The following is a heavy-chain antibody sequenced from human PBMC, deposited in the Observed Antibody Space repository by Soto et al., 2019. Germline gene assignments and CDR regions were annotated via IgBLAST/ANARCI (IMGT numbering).Heavy chain of an antibody. CDR1: GGSISNGYYY. D-gene: IGHD3-16*01. Sequence: SETLSLTCTVSGGSISNGYYYWSWVRQNPGKGLEWIGHIYHSGRTYYNPSLKSRVSISIDTSKNQFSLHLSSVTAADTAVYYCARDSRLGFPDYWGQGTLVTVSS. CDR3: ARDSRLGFPDY. V-gene: IGHV4-31*03. J-gene: IGHJ4*02. CDR2: IYHSGRT.